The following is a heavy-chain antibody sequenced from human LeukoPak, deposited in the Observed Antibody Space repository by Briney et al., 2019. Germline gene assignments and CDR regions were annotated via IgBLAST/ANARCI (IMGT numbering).Heavy chain of an antibody. J-gene: IGHJ4*02. CDR3: ARCLYCSSTSPLAGY. Sequence: GGSLRLSCAASGFTFDDYGMTWVRQAPGKGLEWVSGINWNGGSTGYADSVKGRFTISRDNAKNSLYLQMNSPRAEDTAFYYCARCLYCSSTSPLAGYWGQGTLVTVSS. D-gene: IGHD2-2*01. CDR1: GFTFDDYG. CDR2: INWNGGST. V-gene: IGHV3-20*04.